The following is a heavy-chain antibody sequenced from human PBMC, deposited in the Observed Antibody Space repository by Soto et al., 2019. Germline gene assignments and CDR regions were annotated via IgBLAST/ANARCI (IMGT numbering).Heavy chain of an antibody. CDR2: ISGSGGST. J-gene: IGHJ4*02. CDR1: GFTFSSYA. V-gene: IGHV3-23*01. CDR3: AKGIVGATPAGGFDY. Sequence: EVQLLESGGGLVQPGGSLRLSCAASGFTFSSYAMSWVRQAPGKGLEWGSGISGSGGSTYYADFVKGRFTISRDNSKNRLYLQKNGLRAEDKPVYYCAKGIVGATPAGGFDYWGQGTLVTVAS. D-gene: IGHD1-26*01.